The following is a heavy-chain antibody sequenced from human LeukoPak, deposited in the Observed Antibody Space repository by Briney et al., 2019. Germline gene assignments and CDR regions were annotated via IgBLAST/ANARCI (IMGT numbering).Heavy chain of an antibody. CDR2: INPNSGGT. CDR3: VREGINKAFDS. D-gene: IGHD3-10*01. Sequence: ASVKVSCKASGDTFTGYYMHGGRQAPGQGLEWMGWINPNSGGTNYAQKFQGRFTMTRDTSINTAYMELSWLTSDDTAVYYCVREGINKAFDSWDQGTLVIVSS. V-gene: IGHV1-2*02. CDR1: GDTFTGYY. J-gene: IGHJ4*02.